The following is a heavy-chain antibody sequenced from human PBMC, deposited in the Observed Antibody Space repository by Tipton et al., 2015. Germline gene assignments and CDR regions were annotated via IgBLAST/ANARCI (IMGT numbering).Heavy chain of an antibody. Sequence: SLRLSCAASGFTFSSYGMHWVRQAPGRGLEWVAVIWYDGGNKFYAESVKGRFTISRDNSKNTLYLQMSSLRAEDTAVYHCARDRITVAGTPFGYWGQGTLVTVSS. CDR1: GFTFSSYG. CDR3: ARDRITVAGTPFGY. CDR2: IWYDGGNK. D-gene: IGHD6-19*01. V-gene: IGHV3-33*01. J-gene: IGHJ4*02.